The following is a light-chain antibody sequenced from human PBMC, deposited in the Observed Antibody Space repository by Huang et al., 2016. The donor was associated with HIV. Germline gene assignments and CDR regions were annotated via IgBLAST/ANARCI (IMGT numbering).Light chain of an antibody. Sequence: EIIMTQSPATLSLSPGEGASLSCRANQSVATNLAWYLHIPGQSPRILIFGASTRASGLPGRFSGRGSGTQFTLTVSGLQSEDFAVYYCKQYHNWPYTFGQGTKLEI. CDR3: KQYHNWPYT. CDR2: GAS. J-gene: IGKJ2*01. CDR1: QSVATN. V-gene: IGKV3-15*01.